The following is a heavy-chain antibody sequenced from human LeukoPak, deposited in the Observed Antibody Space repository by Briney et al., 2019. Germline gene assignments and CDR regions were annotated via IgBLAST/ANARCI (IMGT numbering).Heavy chain of an antibody. D-gene: IGHD6-6*01. CDR2: INHSGST. CDR1: GGSFSGYY. CDR3: ATTDSSSPPTD. V-gene: IGHV4-34*01. Sequence: SETLSLTCAVYGGSFSGYYWSWIRQPPGKGLEWIGEINHSGSTNYNPSLKSRVTISVDTSKNQFSLKLSSVTAADTAAYYCATTDSSSPPTDWGQGTLVTVSS. J-gene: IGHJ4*02.